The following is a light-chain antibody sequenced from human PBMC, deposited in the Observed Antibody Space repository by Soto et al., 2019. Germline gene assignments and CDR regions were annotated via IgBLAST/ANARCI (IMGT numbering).Light chain of an antibody. CDR1: QNIRSN. V-gene: IGKV3-15*01. CDR2: GAS. J-gene: IGKJ1*01. Sequence: EIVMTQSPGTLSVSPGERATLSCRASQNIRSNLAWYQQKPGQAPRLLIYGASTRATGIPARFSGSGSGTEFTLIISSLQSEDFAVFYCHQYGTSPQTFGPGTKVDIK. CDR3: HQYGTSPQT.